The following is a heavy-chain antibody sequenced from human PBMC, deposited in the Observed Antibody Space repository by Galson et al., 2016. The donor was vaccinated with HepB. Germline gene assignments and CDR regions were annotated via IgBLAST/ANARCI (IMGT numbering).Heavy chain of an antibody. V-gene: IGHV3-53*01. CDR1: GLTVSGDY. CDR2: LYRDGST. D-gene: IGHD2-15*01. Sequence: SLRLSCAVSGLTVSGDYMSWVRQAPGKGLEWVSVLYRDGSTYYADSVEGRFTISRDNSRNTLYLQLNSLRAEDTAMYYCAKERGDCSGGTCRYHDAFDIWGQGPMVTVSS. J-gene: IGHJ3*02. CDR3: AKERGDCSGGTCRYHDAFDI.